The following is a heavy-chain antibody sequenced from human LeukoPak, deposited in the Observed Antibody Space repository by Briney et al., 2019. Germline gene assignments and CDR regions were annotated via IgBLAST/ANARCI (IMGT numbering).Heavy chain of an antibody. Sequence: SQTLSLTCAISGDSVSSNSAAWNWIRQSPSRGLEWLGRTYYRSKWYNDYAVSAKSRITINPDTSKNQFSLQLNSVTPEDSAVYYCARYRSGSSGGTLYAFDIWGQGTMVTVSS. CDR2: TYYRSKWYN. V-gene: IGHV6-1*01. D-gene: IGHD1-26*01. CDR3: ARYRSGSSGGTLYAFDI. J-gene: IGHJ3*02. CDR1: GDSVSSNSAA.